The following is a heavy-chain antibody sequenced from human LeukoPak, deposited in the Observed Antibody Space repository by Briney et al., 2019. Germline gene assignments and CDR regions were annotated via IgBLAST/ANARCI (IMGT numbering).Heavy chain of an antibody. V-gene: IGHV3-23*01. CDR1: GFTFSSYA. CDR2: ISGSGGST. Sequence: PGGSLRLSCAASGFTFSSYAMSWVRQAPGKGLEWVPAISGSGGSTYYADSVKGRFTISRDNFKNTLYLQMNSLRAEDTAVYYCAKAPYNWNYGAFDIWGQGTMVTVSS. CDR3: AKAPYNWNYGAFDI. J-gene: IGHJ3*02. D-gene: IGHD1-7*01.